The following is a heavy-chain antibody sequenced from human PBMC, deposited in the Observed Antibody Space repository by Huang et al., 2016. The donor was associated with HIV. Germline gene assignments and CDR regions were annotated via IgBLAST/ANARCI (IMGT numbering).Heavy chain of an antibody. Sequence: QVQLVESGGGVVRPGRSLRLSCAASRFTFSKFAMHWVRQAPGKGLEGLACIAYDGSSKHYADSGTGRLTISRDNSNNTLYLQMNSLTVEDTAVYYCTKGHYYDTNGYVAFDIWGQGTMVTVSS. D-gene: IGHD3-22*01. CDR2: IAYDGSSK. J-gene: IGHJ3*02. CDR3: TKGHYYDTNGYVAFDI. CDR1: RFTFSKFA. V-gene: IGHV3-30*18.